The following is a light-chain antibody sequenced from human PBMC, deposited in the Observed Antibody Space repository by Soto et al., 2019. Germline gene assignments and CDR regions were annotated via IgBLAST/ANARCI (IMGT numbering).Light chain of an antibody. Sequence: QSVLTQPASVSGSPGQSITISCPGTSSDVGGYNYVSWYQQHPGKAPKLMIYDVSNRPSGVSNRFSGSKSGNTASLTISGLQAEDEADYYCSSYTSSSTPRVFGTGTKVTVL. CDR3: SSYTSSSTPRV. V-gene: IGLV2-14*01. CDR2: DVS. J-gene: IGLJ1*01. CDR1: SSDVGGYNY.